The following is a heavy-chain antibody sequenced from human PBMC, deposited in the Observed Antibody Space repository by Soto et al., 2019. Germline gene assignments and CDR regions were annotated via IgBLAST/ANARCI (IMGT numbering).Heavy chain of an antibody. CDR2: ISYDGSNK. J-gene: IGHJ4*02. D-gene: IGHD3-3*01. CDR3: AKEFHDDFWSGYNYYFDY. V-gene: IGHV3-30*18. CDR1: GFTFSSYG. Sequence: QVQLVESGGGVVQPGRSLRLSCAASGFTFSSYGMHWVRQAPGKGLEWVAVISYDGSNKYYADSVKGRFTISRDNSKNTLYLQMNSLRAEDTAVYYCAKEFHDDFWSGYNYYFDYWGQGTLVTVSS.